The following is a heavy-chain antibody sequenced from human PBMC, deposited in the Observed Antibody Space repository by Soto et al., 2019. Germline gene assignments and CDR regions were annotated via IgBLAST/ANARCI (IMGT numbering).Heavy chain of an antibody. CDR1: GFTFSSYA. J-gene: IGHJ4*02. CDR2: ISGSGGST. D-gene: IGHD6-19*01. V-gene: IGHV3-23*01. CDR3: ANNRSSGIAVAGNARVVY. Sequence: VRLSCAASGFTFSSYAMSWVRQAPGQGLEWVSAISGSGGSTYYADSVKGRFTISRDNSKNTLYLQMNSLRAEDTAVYYCANNRSSGIAVAGNARVVYWGQGTLVTVSS.